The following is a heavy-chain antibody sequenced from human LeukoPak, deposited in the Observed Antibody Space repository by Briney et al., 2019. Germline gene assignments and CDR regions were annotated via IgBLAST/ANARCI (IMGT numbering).Heavy chain of an antibody. CDR3: ARHRAGASLASFDY. Sequence: PSETLSLTCAVYGGSFSGYYWSWIRQPPGKGLEWIGEINHSGSTNYNPSLKSRVTISVDTSKNQFSLKLSSVTAADTAVYYCARHRAGASLASFDYWGQGTLVTVSS. CDR1: GGSFSGYY. J-gene: IGHJ4*02. D-gene: IGHD1-26*01. V-gene: IGHV4-34*01. CDR2: INHSGST.